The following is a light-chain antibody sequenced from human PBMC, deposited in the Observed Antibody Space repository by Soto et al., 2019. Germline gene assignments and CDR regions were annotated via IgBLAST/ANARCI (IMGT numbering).Light chain of an antibody. CDR1: SSDVGGYDR. J-gene: IGLJ2*01. V-gene: IGLV2-8*01. CDR3: SSYAGSNNNVV. Sequence: QSVLTQPPSASGSPGQSVTISGTGTSSDVGGYDRVSWYQQYPGKVPKLMIYEVTKRPSGVPDRSSASKSGNTAAPPVSGLQTEDEADYYCSSYAGSNNNVVFGGGTKFTVL. CDR2: EVT.